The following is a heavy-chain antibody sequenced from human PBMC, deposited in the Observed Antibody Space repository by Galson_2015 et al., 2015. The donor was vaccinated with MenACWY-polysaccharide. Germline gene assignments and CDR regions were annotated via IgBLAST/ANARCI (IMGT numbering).Heavy chain of an antibody. J-gene: IGHJ6*02. CDR1: GFTFAGYA. Sequence: SLRLSCAASGFTFAGYAMSWVRQAPGKGLEWVSRINSDGGYTNYADSVKGRLTISRDNTKNTLYLQVNSLRAEDTAVYYCARRREDSYGYYYYGMDVWGQGTTVTVSS. CDR2: INSDGGYT. V-gene: IGHV3-74*01. CDR3: ARRREDSYGYYYYGMDV. D-gene: IGHD5-18*01.